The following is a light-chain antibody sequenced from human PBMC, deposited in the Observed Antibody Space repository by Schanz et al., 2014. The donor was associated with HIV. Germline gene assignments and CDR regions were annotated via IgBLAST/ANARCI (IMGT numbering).Light chain of an antibody. CDR2: DVT. Sequence: QSALTQPRSVSGSPGQSVTISCTGTSSDVGGYDYASWYQQHPGKAPKLMIYDVTKRPSGVPDRFSGSKSGNTASLTISGLQAEDEADYYCCSYAGRYTFYVFGTGTKLTVL. CDR3: CSYAGRYTFYV. V-gene: IGLV2-11*01. J-gene: IGLJ1*01. CDR1: SSDVGGYDY.